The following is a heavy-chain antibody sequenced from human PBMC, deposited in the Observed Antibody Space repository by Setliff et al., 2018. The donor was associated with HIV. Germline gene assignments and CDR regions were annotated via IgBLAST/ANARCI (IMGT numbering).Heavy chain of an antibody. V-gene: IGHV4-59*11. CDR2: ISYSEDP. CDR1: GGSISGHY. J-gene: IGHJ6*03. D-gene: IGHD3-3*01. CDR3: ARSFWSAFSAYNYYIDV. Sequence: SETLSLTCTVSGGSISGHYWSWIRQPPGKGLEWIGYISYSEDPDDVNPSLESRVSISGDTSKNQFSLNLSSVTAADTAVYYCARSFWSAFSAYNYYIDVWGKGTTVTVSS.